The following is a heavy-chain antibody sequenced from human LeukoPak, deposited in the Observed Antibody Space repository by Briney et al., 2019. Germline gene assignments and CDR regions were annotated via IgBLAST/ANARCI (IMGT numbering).Heavy chain of an antibody. J-gene: IGHJ4*02. CDR3: AKDLVTSDYFDY. CDR2: ISYDGSNK. V-gene: IGHV3-30*18. CDR1: GFTFSSYG. D-gene: IGHD1-26*01. Sequence: GGSLRLSCAASGFTFSSYGMHWVRQAPGEGLEWVAVISYDGSNKYYADSVKGRFTISRDNSKNTLYLQMNSLRAEDTAVYYCAKDLVTSDYFDYWGQGTLVTVSS.